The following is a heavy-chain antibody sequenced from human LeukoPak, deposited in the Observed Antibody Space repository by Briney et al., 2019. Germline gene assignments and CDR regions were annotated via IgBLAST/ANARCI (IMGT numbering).Heavy chain of an antibody. J-gene: IGHJ4*02. CDR3: ARVLVKWELLLGGFDY. CDR2: ISYDGGNK. D-gene: IGHD1-26*01. CDR1: GFTFSSYA. Sequence: GGSLRLSCAASGFTFSSYAMHWVRQAPGKGLEWVAVISYDGGNKYYADSVKGRFTISRDNSKNTLYLQMNSLRAEDTAVYYCARVLVKWELLLGGFDYWGQGTLVTVSS. V-gene: IGHV3-30-3*01.